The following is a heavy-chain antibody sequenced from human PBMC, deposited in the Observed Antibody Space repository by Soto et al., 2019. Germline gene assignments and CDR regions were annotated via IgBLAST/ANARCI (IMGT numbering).Heavy chain of an antibody. Sequence: QVQLVQSGAEVKKPGSSVKVSCKASGGTFSSYAISWVRQAPGQGLEWMGGIIPIFGTANYAQKFQGRVTITAYKSTSTAYMELSSLRSEDTAVYYCAYYYDSSGYSYYYYGMDVWGQGTTVTVSS. CDR3: AYYYDSSGYSYYYYGMDV. CDR1: GGTFSSYA. V-gene: IGHV1-69*06. J-gene: IGHJ6*02. D-gene: IGHD3-22*01. CDR2: IIPIFGTA.